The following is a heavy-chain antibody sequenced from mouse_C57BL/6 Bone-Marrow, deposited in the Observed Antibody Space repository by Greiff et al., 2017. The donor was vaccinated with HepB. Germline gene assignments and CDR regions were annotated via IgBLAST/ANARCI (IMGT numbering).Heavy chain of an antibody. CDR2: IYPRSGNT. Sequence: QVQLQQSGAELARPGASVKLFCKASGYTFTSYGISWVKQRTGQGLEWIGEIYPRSGNTYYNEKFKGKATLTADKSSSTAYMELRSLTSEDSAVYFCARPDGFLYYFDYWGQGTTLTVSS. D-gene: IGHD2-3*01. V-gene: IGHV1-81*01. CDR1: GYTFTSYG. J-gene: IGHJ2*01. CDR3: ARPDGFLYYFDY.